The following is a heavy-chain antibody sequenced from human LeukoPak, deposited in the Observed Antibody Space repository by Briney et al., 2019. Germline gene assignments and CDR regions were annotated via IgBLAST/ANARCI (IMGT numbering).Heavy chain of an antibody. CDR1: GYTFTSYA. D-gene: IGHD5-12*01. V-gene: IGHV1-3*01. Sequence: ASVKVSCKASGYTFTSYATHWVRQAPGQRLEWMGWINAGNGNTKYSQKFQGRVTITRDTSASTAYMELSSLRSEDTAVYYCAREVNVDIVATGIFDYWGQGALVTVSS. J-gene: IGHJ4*02. CDR2: INAGNGNT. CDR3: AREVNVDIVATGIFDY.